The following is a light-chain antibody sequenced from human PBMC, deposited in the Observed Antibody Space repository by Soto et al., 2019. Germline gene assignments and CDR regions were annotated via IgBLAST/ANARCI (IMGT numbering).Light chain of an antibody. V-gene: IGKV3-20*01. CDR1: EIITSDY. CDR3: KQYGGSPRT. J-gene: IGKJ2*01. CDR2: GAY. Sequence: EIVLTKSPDTLSLSPGERATLSCRASEIITSDYLAWYQQTRGQAPRLLIYGAYFRATGVPGRFSGSGSGTDFTLSIRGLEPEDFAVYYCKQYGGSPRTFGQGTKVDI.